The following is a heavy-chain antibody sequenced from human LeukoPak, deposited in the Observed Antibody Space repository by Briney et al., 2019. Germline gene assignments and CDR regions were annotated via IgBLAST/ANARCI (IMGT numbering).Heavy chain of an antibody. V-gene: IGHV4-59*01. D-gene: IGHD2-2*01. CDR3: ARDRGSSDSRGYYYYYGMDV. CDR2: IYYSGST. J-gene: IGHJ6*02. Sequence: SETLSLTCTVSGGSISSYYWSWVRQPPGKGLEWIGYIYYSGSTNYNPSLKSRVTISVDTSKNQFSLKLSSVTAADTAVYYCARDRGSSDSRGYYYYYGMDVWGQGTTVTVSS. CDR1: GGSISSYY.